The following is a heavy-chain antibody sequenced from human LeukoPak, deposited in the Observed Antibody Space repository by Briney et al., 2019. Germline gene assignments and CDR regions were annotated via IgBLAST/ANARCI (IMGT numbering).Heavy chain of an antibody. CDR1: GFTFSSYG. D-gene: IGHD6-13*01. V-gene: IGHV3-30*02. Sequence: PGGSLRLSCAASGFTFSSYGMHWVRQAPGKGLEWVAFIRYDGSNKYYADSVKGRFTITRDNSKNTLYLQMNSLRAEDTAVYYCAKGMSSTTYYWGQGTLVTVSS. CDR2: IRYDGSNK. CDR3: AKGMSSTTYY. J-gene: IGHJ4*02.